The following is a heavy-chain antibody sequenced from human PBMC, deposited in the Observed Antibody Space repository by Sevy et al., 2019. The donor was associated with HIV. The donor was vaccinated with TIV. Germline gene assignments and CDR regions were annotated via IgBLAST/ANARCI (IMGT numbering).Heavy chain of an antibody. CDR2: INGDGSST. D-gene: IGHD6-19*01. J-gene: IGHJ3*02. V-gene: IGHV3-74*01. CDR3: ARWRAVAGSPHAFDI. Sequence: GGSLRLSCAASGFTFSSYWMHWVRQAPGKGLMWVSRINGDGSSTSYADSVKGRFTSSRDNAKNTLYLQMNSLRAEDTAVYYCARWRAVAGSPHAFDIWGQGTMVTVSS. CDR1: GFTFSSYW.